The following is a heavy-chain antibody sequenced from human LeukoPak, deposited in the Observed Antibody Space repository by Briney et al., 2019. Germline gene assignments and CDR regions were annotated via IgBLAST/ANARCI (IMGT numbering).Heavy chain of an antibody. CDR2: ISSSSTYI. Sequence: GGSLRLSSSAYAFSFSNLSLDWVRQAPGKGLVCVSSISSSSTYIYYADSLEGRLTISRDNVRNSLYLQMNSLRAEDTAVYYCAGDYEGNLAFDIWGQGTMVTVSS. CDR1: AFSFSNLS. D-gene: IGHD4-23*01. CDR3: AGDYEGNLAFDI. J-gene: IGHJ3*02. V-gene: IGHV3-21*01.